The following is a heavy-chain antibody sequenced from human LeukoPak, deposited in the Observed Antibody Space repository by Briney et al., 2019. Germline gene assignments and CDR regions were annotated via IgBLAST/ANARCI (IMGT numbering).Heavy chain of an antibody. CDR2: ISTRSSYI. CDR3: AREGDNADFDY. V-gene: IGHV3-21*01. Sequence: PGGSLRLSCAASGFTFSSYSMNWVRQAPGKGLEWVSTISTRSSYIYYADSLKGRFTISRDNAKNSLYLQMDSLTAEDTAIYYCAREGDNADFDYWGHGTLVTVSS. CDR1: GFTFSSYS. D-gene: IGHD2-21*02. J-gene: IGHJ4*01.